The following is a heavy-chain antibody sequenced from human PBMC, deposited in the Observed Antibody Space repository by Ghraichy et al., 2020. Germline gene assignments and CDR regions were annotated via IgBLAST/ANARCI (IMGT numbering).Heavy chain of an antibody. Sequence: SQTLSLTCTVSGGSISSYYWSWVRQPPGKGLEWIGYIYYSGSTNYNPSLKSRVTISVDTSKNQFSLKLRSVTAADTAVYHCARDRTYYDILTGYRVDAFDIWGQGTMVTVSS. CDR3: ARDRTYYDILTGYRVDAFDI. V-gene: IGHV4-59*01. J-gene: IGHJ3*02. CDR1: GGSISSYY. D-gene: IGHD3-9*01. CDR2: IYYSGST.